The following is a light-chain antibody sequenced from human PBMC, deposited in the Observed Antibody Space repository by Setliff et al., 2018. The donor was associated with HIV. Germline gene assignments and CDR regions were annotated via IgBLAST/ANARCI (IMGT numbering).Light chain of an antibody. CDR1: QSLVHSNGMTY. CDR3: MQAKEYPRT. V-gene: IGKV2-24*01. CDR2: EIS. Sequence: EIVMTQSPLSSPVTLGQAASISCRSNQSLVHSNGMTYLSWYQQRPGQPPRLLIYEISKRFSGVPDRFTGSGAGTDFTLNIRRVEAEDVGVYFCMQAKEYPRTFGPGTKV. J-gene: IGKJ1*01.